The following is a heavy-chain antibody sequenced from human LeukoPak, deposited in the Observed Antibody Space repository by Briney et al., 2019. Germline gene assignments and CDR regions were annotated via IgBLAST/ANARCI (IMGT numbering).Heavy chain of an antibody. CDR3: ARSPRGSSWYPVLGFDY. CDR2: ISYDGSNK. CDR1: GFTFSSYA. J-gene: IGHJ4*02. Sequence: PPGGSLRLSCAASGFTFSSYAMHWVRQAPPKGLQWVAGISYDGSNKYYADSVKGRFTISRDNSKNTLYLQMNSLRAEDTAVYYCARSPRGSSWYPVLGFDYWGQGTLVTVSS. D-gene: IGHD6-13*01. V-gene: IGHV3-30-3*01.